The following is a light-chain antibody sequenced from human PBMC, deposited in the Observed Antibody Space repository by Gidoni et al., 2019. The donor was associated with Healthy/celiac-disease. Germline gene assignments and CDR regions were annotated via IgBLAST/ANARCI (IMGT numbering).Light chain of an antibody. J-gene: IGLJ2*01. CDR1: SSNIGAGYD. CDR3: QSYDSSLSGSVV. Sequence: QSVLTQPHSVSGAPGQRVTISCTGSSSNIGAGYDVHWYQQLPGTAPKLLLYGNSNRPSGVSDRFSGSKSCTSASLAITGLQAEDEADYYCQSYDSSLSGSVVFGGGTKLTVL. V-gene: IGLV1-40*01. CDR2: GNS.